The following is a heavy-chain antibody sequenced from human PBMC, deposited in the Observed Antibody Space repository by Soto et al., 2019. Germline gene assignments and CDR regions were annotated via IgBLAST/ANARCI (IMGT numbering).Heavy chain of an antibody. V-gene: IGHV3-23*01. CDR2: ISGGGDST. CDR1: GFTFSNYA. J-gene: IGHJ4*02. CDR3: AKRSLTSAAIKSPLDY. D-gene: IGHD2-2*02. Sequence: EVQLLESGGALVQPGRSLRLSCAASGFTFSNYAMSWVRQAPGKGLEWVSTISGGGDSTYYADSVKGRFTISRDNSKNTLYLQVNSLRAEETAEYYCAKRSLTSAAIKSPLDYWGQVTLVTVSS.